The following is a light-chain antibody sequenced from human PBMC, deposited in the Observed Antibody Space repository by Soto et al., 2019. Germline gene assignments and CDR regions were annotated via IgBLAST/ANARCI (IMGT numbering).Light chain of an antibody. CDR3: QQRSNWPYLT. Sequence: EIVLTQSPDTLSLSPGERATLSCRASQSVSGYLGWYQQKPCQAPRLLIYDASNRAYGVPARFRGSGSGTNFTLTIASLEPDDFAVYYCQQRSNWPYLTFGGGTRV. CDR2: DAS. V-gene: IGKV3-11*01. J-gene: IGKJ4*01. CDR1: QSVSGY.